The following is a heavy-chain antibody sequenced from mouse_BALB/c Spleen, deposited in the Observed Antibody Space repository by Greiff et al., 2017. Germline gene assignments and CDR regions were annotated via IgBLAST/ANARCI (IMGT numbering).Heavy chain of an antibody. D-gene: IGHD1-2*01. CDR2: INPNNGGT. V-gene: IGHV1-18*01. J-gene: IGHJ4*01. CDR3: AREILRRRYYAMDY. CDR1: GYTFTDYN. Sequence: EVQLQQSGPELVKPGASVKIPCKASGYTFTDYNMDWVKQSHGKSLEWIGDINPNNGGTIYNQKFKGKATLTVDKSSSTAYMELRSLTSEDTAVYYCAREILRRRYYAMDYWGQGTSVTVSS.